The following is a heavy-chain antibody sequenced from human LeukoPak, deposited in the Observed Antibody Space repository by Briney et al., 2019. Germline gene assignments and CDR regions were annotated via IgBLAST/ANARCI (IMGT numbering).Heavy chain of an antibody. CDR3: ARDLMGGFGELSVFDS. Sequence: PGGSLRLSCAASGFTFSNSALAWVRQAPGKGLEWVSTISGSGGNTYHADSVRGRFTISRDNSKNTLYLQMNSLRAADTAVYYCARDLMGGFGELSVFDSWGQGTLVTVSS. V-gene: IGHV3-23*01. CDR1: GFTFSNSA. D-gene: IGHD3-10*01. CDR2: ISGSGGNT. J-gene: IGHJ4*02.